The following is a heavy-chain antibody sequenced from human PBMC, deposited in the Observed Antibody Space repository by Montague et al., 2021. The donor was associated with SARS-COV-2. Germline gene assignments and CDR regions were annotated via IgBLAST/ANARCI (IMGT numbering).Heavy chain of an antibody. CDR3: ARVHIVVVTAMRYFDL. J-gene: IGHJ2*01. D-gene: IGHD2-21*02. CDR2: IYYSGST. Sequence: TLSPTCTVSGGSISSGGYYWSWIRQHPGKGLEWIGYIYYSGSTYYNPSLKSRVTISVDTSKNQFSLKLSSVTAADTAVYYRARVHIVVVTAMRYFDLWGRGTLVTVSS. V-gene: IGHV4-31*03. CDR1: GGSISSGGYY.